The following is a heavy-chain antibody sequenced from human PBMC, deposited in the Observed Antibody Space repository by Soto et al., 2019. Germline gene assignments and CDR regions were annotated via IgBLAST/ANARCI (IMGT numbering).Heavy chain of an antibody. V-gene: IGHV1-18*01. CDR1: GYTFTSYG. CDR3: ARGYCSSTSCYKGSPNWFDP. D-gene: IGHD2-2*02. CDR2: ISAYNGNT. J-gene: IGHJ5*02. Sequence: ASVKVSCKASGYTFTSYGISWVRQAPGQGLEWMGWISAYNGNTNYVQKLQGRVTMTTDTSTSTAYMELRSLRSDDTAVYYCARGYCSSTSCYKGSPNWFDPWGQGTLVTVSS.